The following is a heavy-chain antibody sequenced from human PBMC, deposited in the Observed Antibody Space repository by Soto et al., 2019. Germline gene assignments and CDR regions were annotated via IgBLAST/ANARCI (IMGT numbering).Heavy chain of an antibody. CDR1: GYTFTSYG. J-gene: IGHJ3*02. CDR2: ISAYNGNT. D-gene: IGHD1-26*01. Sequence: ASVKVSCKASGYTFTSYGISWVRQAPGQGLEWMGWISAYNGNTNYAQKLQGRVTMTTDTSTSTAYMELRSLRSDDTAVYYCARDSPYSGSPYDAFDIWGQGTMVTVS. CDR3: ARDSPYSGSPYDAFDI. V-gene: IGHV1-18*01.